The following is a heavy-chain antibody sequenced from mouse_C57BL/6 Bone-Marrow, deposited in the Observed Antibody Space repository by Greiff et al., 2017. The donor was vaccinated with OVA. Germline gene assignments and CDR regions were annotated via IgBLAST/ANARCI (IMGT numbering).Heavy chain of an antibody. V-gene: IGHV15-2*01. D-gene: IGHD1-1*01. CDR2: ILPSIGRT. Sequence: QVQLKESGSELRSPGSSVKLSCKDFDSEVFPIAYMSWVRQKPGHGFEWIGGILPSIGRTIYGEKFEDKATLDADTLSNTAYLELNSLTSEDSAIYYCARRRSFHYGSSPSFYFDVWGTGTTVTVSS. CDR1: DSEVFPIAY. J-gene: IGHJ1*03. CDR3: ARRRSFHYGSSPSFYFDV.